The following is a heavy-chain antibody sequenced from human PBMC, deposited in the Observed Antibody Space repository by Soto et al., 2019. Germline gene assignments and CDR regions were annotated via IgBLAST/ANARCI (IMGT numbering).Heavy chain of an antibody. D-gene: IGHD4-4*01. V-gene: IGHV5-51*01. Sequence: RGPSLKISCKGSGYSFTSDWIGWVRQMPGKGLEWMGIIYPGDSDTRYSPSFQGQVTISADKSISTAYLRWSSLKASDTAMYYCASNYRYDAFDIWGQGTMVTVSS. J-gene: IGHJ3*02. CDR3: ASNYRYDAFDI. CDR2: IYPGDSDT. CDR1: GYSFTSDW.